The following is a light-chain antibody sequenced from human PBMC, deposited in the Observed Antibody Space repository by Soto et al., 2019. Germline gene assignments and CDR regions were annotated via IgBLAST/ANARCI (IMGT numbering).Light chain of an antibody. CDR2: GAS. CDR1: QSISSN. V-gene: IGKV3-15*01. CDR3: QQYNNWWT. J-gene: IGKJ1*01. Sequence: IVMTQSPGTLTVSPGERATLSCRASQSISSNLAWYQQKPGQAPRLLIYGASSRATGIPARFSGGGSGTEFTLTISSLQSEDFAVYYCQQYNNWWTFGQGTKVEIK.